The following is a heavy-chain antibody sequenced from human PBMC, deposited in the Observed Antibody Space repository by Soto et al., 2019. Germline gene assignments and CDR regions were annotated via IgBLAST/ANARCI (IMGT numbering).Heavy chain of an antibody. V-gene: IGHV3-21*01. D-gene: IGHD2-8*01. Sequence: EVQLVESGGGLVKPGGSLRLSCAASGFTFSSYSMNWVRQAPGKGLEWASSISSSSSYIYYADSVKGRFTISRDNAKNSLYLQMNSLRAEDTAVYYCARDGDCTNGVCYTSDYYYGMDVWGQGTTVTVSS. J-gene: IGHJ6*02. CDR2: ISSSSSYI. CDR3: ARDGDCTNGVCYTSDYYYGMDV. CDR1: GFTFSSYS.